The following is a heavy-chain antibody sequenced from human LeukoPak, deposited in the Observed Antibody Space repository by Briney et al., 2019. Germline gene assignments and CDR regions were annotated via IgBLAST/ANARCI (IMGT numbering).Heavy chain of an antibody. CDR2: IIPIFGTA. CDR1: GGTFSSYA. CDR3: AREGRYCSSTSCYLDY. D-gene: IGHD2-2*01. Sequence: GASVKVSCKASGGTFSSYAISWVRQAPGQGLEWMGGIIPIFGTANYAQKFQGRVTITADESTSTAYMGLSSLRSEDTAVYYCAREGRYCSSTSCYLDYWGQGTLVTVSS. V-gene: IGHV1-69*01. J-gene: IGHJ4*02.